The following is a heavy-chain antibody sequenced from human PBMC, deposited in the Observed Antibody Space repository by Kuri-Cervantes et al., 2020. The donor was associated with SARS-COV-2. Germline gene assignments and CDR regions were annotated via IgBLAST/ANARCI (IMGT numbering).Heavy chain of an antibody. D-gene: IGHD3-3*01. Sequence: GGSLRLSCAASGFTFSNYGMHCVRQAPGKGLEWVALVSYDGSYKYYAGPVRGRFTISRDNSNKTVYLQMNSLRTEDTAVYYCAKSRSEGGGFFDYGVDVWGQGTTVTVSS. J-gene: IGHJ6*02. V-gene: IGHV3-30*18. CDR1: GFTFSNYG. CDR2: VSYDGSYK. CDR3: AKSRSEGGGFFDYGVDV.